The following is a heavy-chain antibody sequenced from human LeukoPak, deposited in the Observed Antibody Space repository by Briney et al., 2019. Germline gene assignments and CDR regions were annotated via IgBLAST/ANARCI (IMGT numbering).Heavy chain of an antibody. CDR1: GYTFTVYY. CDR2: INPNSGGT. Sequence: ASVKVSCKASGYTFTVYYIHWVRQAPGQGLEWMGRINPNSGGTNYAQMFQGRVTMTRDTSISTAYIGLSRLSSDDTAVYYCARDGKETADRNTALDYWGQGSLVTVSS. D-gene: IGHD2-21*02. CDR3: ARDGKETADRNTALDY. V-gene: IGHV1-2*06. J-gene: IGHJ4*02.